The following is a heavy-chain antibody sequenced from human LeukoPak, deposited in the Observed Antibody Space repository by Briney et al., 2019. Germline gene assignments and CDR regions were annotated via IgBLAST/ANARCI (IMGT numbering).Heavy chain of an antibody. CDR1: GGSISSSSYY. Sequence: SETLSLTCTVSGGSISSSSYYWGWIHQPPGKGLEWIGSIYYSGSTYYNPSLKSRVTISVDTSKNQFSLKLSSVTAADTAVFYCARHQGGRGGYWFDFWGQGTLVTVSS. CDR2: IYYSGST. J-gene: IGHJ4*02. CDR3: ARHQGGRGGYWFDF. D-gene: IGHD3-22*01. V-gene: IGHV4-39*07.